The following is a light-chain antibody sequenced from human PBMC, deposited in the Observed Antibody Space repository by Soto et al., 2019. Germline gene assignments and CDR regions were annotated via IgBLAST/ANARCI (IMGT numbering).Light chain of an antibody. CDR2: GTS. CDR3: QQFGSSLALM. V-gene: IGKV3-20*01. J-gene: IGKJ4*02. CDR1: QHVWSNY. Sequence: EIVLTQSPGTLSLSPGDTATLSCRANQHVWSNYLGWYQQKPGQAPRLVIYGTSSRATGVRDRFRGSGSGTEFTLTINRLEPEDAAVYYCQQFGSSLALMFGVGTKVDIK.